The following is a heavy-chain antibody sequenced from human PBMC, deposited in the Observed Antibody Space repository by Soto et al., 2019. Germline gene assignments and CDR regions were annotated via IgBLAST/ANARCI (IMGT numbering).Heavy chain of an antibody. CDR2: ITSTSGYT. J-gene: IGHJ3*02. Sequence: QVQLVESGGGLVKPGGSLRLSCAASGINFSDYYMNWIRQAPGNGLEWISYITSTSGYTKYADSVKGRFTISRDNAKNSLYLQMNSRRAEDPAVYYCATGGAMVIIGGGGSFDIWGPGTKVTVSS. D-gene: IGHD2-21*01. V-gene: IGHV3-11*05. CDR3: ATGGAMVIIGGGGSFDI. CDR1: GINFSDYY.